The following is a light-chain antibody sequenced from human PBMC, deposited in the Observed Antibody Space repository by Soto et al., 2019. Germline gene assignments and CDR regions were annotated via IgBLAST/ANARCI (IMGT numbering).Light chain of an antibody. CDR1: TSNIGTHT. CDR2: SDH. CDR3: ATWDDSRTVV. V-gene: IGLV1-44*01. J-gene: IGLJ2*01. Sequence: QSVLTQSPSASGTPGQRVSISCSGSTSNIGTHTVNWYQHVPGTAPKLLIYSDHQRPSAVPGRFSGSKSGTSASLAISGLLSEDEADYYCATWDDSRTVVFGGGTKVTVL.